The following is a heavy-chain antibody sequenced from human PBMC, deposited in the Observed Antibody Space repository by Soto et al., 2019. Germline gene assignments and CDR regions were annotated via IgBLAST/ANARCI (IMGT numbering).Heavy chain of an antibody. V-gene: IGHV1-3*01. CDR1: GYTFTSYA. Sequence: GASVKVSCKASGYTFTSYAMHWVRQAPGQRLEWMGWINAGNGNTKYSQKFQGRVTITRDTSASTAYMELSSLRSEDTAVYYCARDSSAQWLPTYYFDYWGQGTLVTVSS. D-gene: IGHD6-19*01. J-gene: IGHJ4*02. CDR3: ARDSSAQWLPTYYFDY. CDR2: INAGNGNT.